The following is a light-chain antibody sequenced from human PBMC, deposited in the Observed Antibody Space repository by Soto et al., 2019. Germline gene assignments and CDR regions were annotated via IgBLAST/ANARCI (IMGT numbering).Light chain of an antibody. CDR2: GAS. Sequence: DIRMTQSPSSVSASVGDRVTITCRASHDIRSWLNWYQQKPGKAPKLLIYGASTLQSGVPSGFSGSGSGTDFTLTINSLQPEELPPYYCQRANAFPHTFGQGNKREIK. J-gene: IGKJ2*01. CDR1: HDIRSW. V-gene: IGKV1-12*01. CDR3: QRANAFPHT.